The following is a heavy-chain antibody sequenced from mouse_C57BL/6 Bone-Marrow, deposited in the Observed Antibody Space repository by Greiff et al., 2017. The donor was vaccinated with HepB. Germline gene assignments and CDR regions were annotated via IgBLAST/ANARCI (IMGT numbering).Heavy chain of an antibody. CDR3: GIYYDYDGNPSFAY. V-gene: IGHV1-50*01. CDR2: IDPSDSYT. Sequence: QVQLQQPGAELVKPGASVKLSCKASGYTFTSYWMQWVKQRPGQGLEWIGEIDPSDSYTNYNQKFKGKATWTVDTSSSTAYMQLSSLTSEDSAVYYCGIYYDYDGNPSFAYWGQGTLVTVSA. CDR1: GYTFTSYW. D-gene: IGHD2-4*01. J-gene: IGHJ3*01.